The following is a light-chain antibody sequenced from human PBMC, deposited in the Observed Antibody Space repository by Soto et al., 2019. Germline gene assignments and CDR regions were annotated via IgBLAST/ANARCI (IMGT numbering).Light chain of an antibody. J-gene: IGKJ3*01. Sequence: DIQMTQSPTSVSASVGDRVTITPRVSQDISSWLAWYQQKPGKAPNLLIYAASSLQSGVPSRFSGSGSGTDFTLTISSLQPEDSAIYYCQQADTFPFTFGPGTTVEI. CDR1: QDISSW. CDR2: AAS. CDR3: QQADTFPFT. V-gene: IGKV1-12*01.